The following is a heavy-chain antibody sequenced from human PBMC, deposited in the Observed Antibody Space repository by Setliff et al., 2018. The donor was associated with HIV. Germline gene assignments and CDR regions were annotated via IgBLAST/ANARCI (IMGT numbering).Heavy chain of an antibody. CDR3: ARDSDIVATTPGY. CDR2: MNPNNGNT. J-gene: IGHJ4*02. CDR1: GYNFTDYE. V-gene: IGHV1-8*02. D-gene: IGHD5-12*01. Sequence: ASVKVSCKASGYNFTDYEINWVRQATGQGLAWMGWMNPNNGNTGYAQKLQGRVTVTTDTSTRTAYMELRSLRSDDTAVYYCARDSDIVATTPGYWGQGTLVTVSS.